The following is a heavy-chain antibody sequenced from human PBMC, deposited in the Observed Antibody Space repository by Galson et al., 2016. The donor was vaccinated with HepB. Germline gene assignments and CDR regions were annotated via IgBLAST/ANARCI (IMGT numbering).Heavy chain of an antibody. J-gene: IGHJ6*02. Sequence: DSVKGRFTISRDNSENTLYLQMNSLRAEDTAVYYCATPLGNCSRGTCYGGYFYGMDVWGQGTTVIVPS. CDR3: ATPLGNCSRGTCYGGYFYGMDV. V-gene: IGHV3-30*03. D-gene: IGHD2-15*01.